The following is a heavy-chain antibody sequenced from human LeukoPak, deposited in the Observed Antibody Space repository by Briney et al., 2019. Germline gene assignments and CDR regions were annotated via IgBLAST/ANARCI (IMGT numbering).Heavy chain of an antibody. Sequence: GGCLTLSCPASRFTFRNYEMNWVRQAPAKGLEWVACISIGGCTKYYADSVKGRFTISRDNAKNSLSLQTNSLRADDTAVNYCARYRWFDPWGQGTLVTVSS. D-gene: IGHD3-16*02. J-gene: IGHJ5*02. CDR3: ARYRWFDP. CDR1: RFTFRNYE. CDR2: ISIGGCTK. V-gene: IGHV3-48*03.